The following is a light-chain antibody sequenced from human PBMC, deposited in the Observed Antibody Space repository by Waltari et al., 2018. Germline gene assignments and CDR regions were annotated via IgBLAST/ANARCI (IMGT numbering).Light chain of an antibody. Sequence: DIQMTQSPPSLSASVGDRVTITCQASQRINNFLNWYQQKPRKAPKLLIYDATNLETGVPTRFRGNGSGTDFSFTIESLQPEDIATYYCQQYHTLPITFGQGTRLEI. CDR1: QRINNF. V-gene: IGKV1-33*01. J-gene: IGKJ5*01. CDR3: QQYHTLPIT. CDR2: DAT.